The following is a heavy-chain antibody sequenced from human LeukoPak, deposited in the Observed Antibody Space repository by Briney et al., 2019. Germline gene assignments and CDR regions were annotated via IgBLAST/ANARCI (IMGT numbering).Heavy chain of an antibody. CDR1: GYTFTGYY. CDR2: INPNSGGT. V-gene: IGHV1-2*02. D-gene: IGHD6-13*01. Sequence: GASVKVSCKTFGYTFTGYYIHWVRQAPGQGLEWMGWINPNSGGTNYAQKFQGRVTMTRDTSISTAYMELSRLRSDDTAVYYCAGDSSSWSDWGQGTLVTVSS. CDR3: AGDSSSWSD. J-gene: IGHJ4*02.